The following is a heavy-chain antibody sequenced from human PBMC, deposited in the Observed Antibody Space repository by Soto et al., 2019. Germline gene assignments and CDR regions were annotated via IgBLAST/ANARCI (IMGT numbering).Heavy chain of an antibody. CDR1: GFTFRNYV. Sequence: QVQLVESGGGVVQPGRSLSLSCAAAGFTFRNYVMHWFRQAPVKGLEWVAVISSDGSNKYYADSVKGRFTISRDNSKNTLYLQMNRLRIEDTAVYYCTKDRATHRNYWGQGTLVTVSS. CDR2: ISSDGSNK. CDR3: TKDRATHRNY. J-gene: IGHJ4*02. V-gene: IGHV3-30*18. D-gene: IGHD5-12*01.